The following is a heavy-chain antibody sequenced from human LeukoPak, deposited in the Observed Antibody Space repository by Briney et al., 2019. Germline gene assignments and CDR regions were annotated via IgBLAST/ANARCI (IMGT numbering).Heavy chain of an antibody. CDR2: INPDGRST. CDR3: ARVRYFGSDGFDI. CDR1: GFTFNRVW. Sequence: PGGSLTLSCAPSGFTFNRVWMHWVRQAPGKGRVWVSRINPDGRSTRHADSVNGRFTISRDHSKNTVCLEMNSLRAEDTAVYHCARVRYFGSDGFDIWGPGTMVIVSS. V-gene: IGHV3-74*01. D-gene: IGHD3-10*01. J-gene: IGHJ3*02.